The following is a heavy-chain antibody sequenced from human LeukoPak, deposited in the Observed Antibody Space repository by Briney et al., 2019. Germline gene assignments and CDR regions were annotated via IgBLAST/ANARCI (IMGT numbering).Heavy chain of an antibody. CDR3: ARDVRYFDLWYYYYYMDV. CDR1: GYTFTSYG. V-gene: IGHV1-18*01. J-gene: IGHJ6*03. D-gene: IGHD3-9*01. CDR2: ISAYNGNT. Sequence: ASVKVSCKASGYTFTSYGISWVRQAPGQGLEWMGWISAYNGNTNYAQKFQGRVTMTRDTSISTAYMELSRLRSDDTAVYYCARDVRYFDLWYYYYYMDVWGKGTTVTISS.